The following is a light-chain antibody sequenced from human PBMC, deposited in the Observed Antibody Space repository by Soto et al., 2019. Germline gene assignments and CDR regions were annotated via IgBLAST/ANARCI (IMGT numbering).Light chain of an antibody. V-gene: IGKV3-11*01. Sequence: EIVMTQSPATLSLSPGERAALSCRDSQSVSSYLAWYQQKPGQAPRLLIYDASKRATGIPARFSGSGSGTDFTLTISSLEPEVFAVYFCQQRSNWPSTFGGGTKVEI. J-gene: IGKJ4*01. CDR1: QSVSSY. CDR2: DAS. CDR3: QQRSNWPST.